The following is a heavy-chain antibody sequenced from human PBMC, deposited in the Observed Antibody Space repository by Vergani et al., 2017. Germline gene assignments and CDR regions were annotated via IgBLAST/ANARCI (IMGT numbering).Heavy chain of an antibody. CDR1: GYTFTSYG. D-gene: IGHD3-9*01. V-gene: IGHV1-18*01. CDR3: ARDSXYFDWLLYGECLDY. CDR2: ISAYNGNT. J-gene: IGHJ4*02. Sequence: QVQLVQSGAEVKKPGASVKVSCKASGYTFTSYGISWVRQAPGQGLEWMGWISAYNGNTNYAQKLQGRVTMTTDTSTSTAYMELRSLRSDDTAVYYCARDSXYFDWLLYGECLDYWGQGTLVTVSS.